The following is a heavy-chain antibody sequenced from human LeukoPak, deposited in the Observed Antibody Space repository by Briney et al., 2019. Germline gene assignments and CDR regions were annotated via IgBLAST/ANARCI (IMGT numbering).Heavy chain of an antibody. V-gene: IGHV1-69*06. D-gene: IGHD1-1*01. CDR1: GGTSSSYA. CDR2: IIPIFGTA. J-gene: IGHJ4*02. Sequence: ASVKVSCKASGGTSSSYAISWVRQAPGQGLEWMGGIIPIFGTANYAQKFQGRVTITADKSTSTAYMELSSLRSEDTAVYYCASSNLSTKIWGQGTLVTVSS. CDR3: ASSNLSTKI.